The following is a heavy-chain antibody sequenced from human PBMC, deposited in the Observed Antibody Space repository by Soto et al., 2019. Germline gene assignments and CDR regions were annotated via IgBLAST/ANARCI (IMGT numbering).Heavy chain of an antibody. CDR2: TSSSSSYI. J-gene: IGHJ3*02. V-gene: IGHV3-21*01. CDR3: ARVGGGYQLLHAFDI. Sequence: GGSLRLSCAASGFTFSSYSMNWVRQAPGKGLEWVSSTSSSSSYIYYADSVKGRFTISRDNAKNSLYLQMNSLRAEDTAVYYCARVGGGYQLLHAFDIWGQGTMVTVSS. D-gene: IGHD2-2*01. CDR1: GFTFSSYS.